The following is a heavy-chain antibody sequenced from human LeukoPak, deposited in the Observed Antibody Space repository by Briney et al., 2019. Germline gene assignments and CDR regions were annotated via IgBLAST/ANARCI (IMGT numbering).Heavy chain of an antibody. CDR1: GGTFSSYA. CDR3: ARGRSIVVVPAAIHYYGMDV. V-gene: IGHV1-2*06. J-gene: IGHJ6*02. D-gene: IGHD2-2*01. Sequence: ASVKVSCKASGGTFSSYAISWVRQAPGQGLEWMGRINPNSGGTNYAQKFQGRVTMARDTSISTAYMELSRLRSDDTAVYYCARGRSIVVVPAAIHYYGMDVWGQGTTVTVSS. CDR2: INPNSGGT.